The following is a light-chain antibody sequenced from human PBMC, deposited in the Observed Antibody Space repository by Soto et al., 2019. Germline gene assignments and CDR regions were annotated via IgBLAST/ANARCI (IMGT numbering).Light chain of an antibody. CDR1: QSVNSN. V-gene: IGKV3-11*01. J-gene: IGKJ2*01. CDR2: DAS. Sequence: EIVLTQSPATLSLSPGERATLSCRASQSVNSNLAWYQQKPGQAPRLLISDASNRATGIPARFSGSGSGTDFTLTISSLEPEDFAVYYCQQRSNWPPYTFGQGTKLEIK. CDR3: QQRSNWPPYT.